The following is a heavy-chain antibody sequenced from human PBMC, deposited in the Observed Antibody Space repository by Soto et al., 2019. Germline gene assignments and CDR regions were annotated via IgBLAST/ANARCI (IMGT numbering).Heavy chain of an antibody. V-gene: IGHV1-46*03. CDR2: IDPSGGST. Sequence: QVQLVQSGAEVKKPGASMKVSCKASGYTFTSYYMHRVRQAPGQGLEWMGIIDPSGGSTSYAQKFQGRVTMTRDTSTSTVYMELSSLRSEDTAVYYCATSLGYCSGGSFYAGYGQKNYNYYQYMDVWGKGTTVTVSS. D-gene: IGHD2-15*01. CDR1: GYTFTSYY. CDR3: ATSLGYCSGGSFYAGYGQKNYNYYQYMDV. J-gene: IGHJ6*03.